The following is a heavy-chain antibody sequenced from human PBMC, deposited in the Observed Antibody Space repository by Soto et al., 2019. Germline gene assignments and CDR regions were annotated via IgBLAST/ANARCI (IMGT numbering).Heavy chain of an antibody. CDR3: ATVATNSLNWVDS. J-gene: IGHJ5*01. D-gene: IGHD5-12*01. CDR2: IWYDGSNK. CDR1: GFTFSSYG. Sequence: PGGSLRLSCAASGFTFSSYGMHWVRQAPGKGLEWVAVIWYDGSNKYYADSVKGRFTISRDNSKNTLYLQMNSLRAEDTAVYYCATVATNSLNWVDSWGQGTLVTVSS. V-gene: IGHV3-33*01.